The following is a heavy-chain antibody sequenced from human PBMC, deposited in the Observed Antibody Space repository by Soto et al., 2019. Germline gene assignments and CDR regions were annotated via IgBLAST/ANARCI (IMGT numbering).Heavy chain of an antibody. V-gene: IGHV1-18*01. D-gene: IGHD2-8*01. J-gene: IGHJ6*02. CDR1: GFTFSNYG. CDR3: ARDIESVTAKHFFYYYAMDV. CDR2: VSANNGHT. Sequence: QGQLVQSGAEVKKPGASVKLSCKASGFTFSNYGLNWVRQAPGQGLEWMGWVSANNGHTNYAQNLQGRVSMTTDTSTSTAYMELRGLTFDDTPVYYCARDIESVTAKHFFYYYAMDVWGQGTTVTVSS.